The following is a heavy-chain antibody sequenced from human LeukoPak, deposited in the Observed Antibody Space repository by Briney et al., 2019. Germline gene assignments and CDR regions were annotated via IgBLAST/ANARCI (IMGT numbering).Heavy chain of an antibody. J-gene: IGHJ6*03. Sequence: ASETLSLTCTVSGDSISSSSYYWGWIRQPPGKGLEWIGSFYYSGNTYYNPSLKSRVTISVDTSKNQFSLKLSSVTAADTAVYYCARAVAAPREGYMDVWGKGTTVTISS. V-gene: IGHV4-39*07. CDR3: ARAVAAPREGYMDV. D-gene: IGHD6-19*01. CDR1: GDSISSSSYY. CDR2: FYYSGNT.